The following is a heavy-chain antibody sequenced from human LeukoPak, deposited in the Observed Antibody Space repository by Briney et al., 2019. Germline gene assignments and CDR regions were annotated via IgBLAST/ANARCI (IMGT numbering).Heavy chain of an antibody. CDR1: TGSISSYY. Sequence: SETLSLTCTVSTGSISSYYWSWVRQAPEKGLEWIAYISNIGGTNYNPSLKSRVTISVDTSKNQFSLKLSSVTAADTAIYYCARGPRSGPFSFYFYGMDVWGQGTTVTVS. J-gene: IGHJ6*02. D-gene: IGHD2-15*01. CDR3: ARGPRSGPFSFYFYGMDV. CDR2: ISNIGGT. V-gene: IGHV4-59*01.